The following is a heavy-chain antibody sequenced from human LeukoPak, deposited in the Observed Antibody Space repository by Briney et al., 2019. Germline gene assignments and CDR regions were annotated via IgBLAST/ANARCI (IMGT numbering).Heavy chain of an antibody. V-gene: IGHV3-23*01. D-gene: IGHD5-18*01. CDR3: AEELNSYGFSDY. Sequence: GGSLRLSCAASGFTFSTYSMSWVRQAPGKGLDWVSAISGSGDSTYYADSVQGRFTISRDNSKNTLYLQMNSLRAEDTAVYYCAEELNSYGFSDYWGQGTLITVSS. CDR1: GFTFSTYS. J-gene: IGHJ4*02. CDR2: ISGSGDST.